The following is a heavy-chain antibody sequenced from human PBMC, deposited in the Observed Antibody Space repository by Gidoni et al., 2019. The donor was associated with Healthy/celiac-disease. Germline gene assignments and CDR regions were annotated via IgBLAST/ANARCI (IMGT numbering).Heavy chain of an antibody. D-gene: IGHD6-19*01. J-gene: IGHJ4*02. Sequence: QLQLQESGPGLAKPSETLSPTCTVSGGSISSSSYYWGWIRQPPGKGLEWIGSIYYSGSTYYNPSLKSRVTISVDTSKNQFSLKLSSVTAADTAVYYCAGGYSSGWYGYWGQGTLVTVSS. CDR1: GGSISSSSYY. V-gene: IGHV4-39*01. CDR2: IYYSGST. CDR3: AGGYSSGWYGY.